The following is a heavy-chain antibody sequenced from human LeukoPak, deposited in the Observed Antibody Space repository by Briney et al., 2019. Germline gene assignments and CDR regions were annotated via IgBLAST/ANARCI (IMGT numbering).Heavy chain of an antibody. CDR2: ISSSGSTI. D-gene: IGHD4-17*01. V-gene: IGHV3-48*03. CDR3: ARDRTTVTNYYYYYYMDV. J-gene: IGHJ6*03. CDR1: GFTFSSYE. Sequence: GGSLRLSCAASGFTFSSYEMNWVRQAPGKGLEWVSYISSSGSTIYYADSVKGRFTISRDNAKNSLYLQMNSLRAEDTAVYYCARDRTTVTNYYYYYYMDVWGKGTTVTVSS.